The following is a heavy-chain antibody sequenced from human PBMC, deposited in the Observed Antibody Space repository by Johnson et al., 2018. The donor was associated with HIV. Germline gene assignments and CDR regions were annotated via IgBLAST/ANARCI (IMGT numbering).Heavy chain of an antibody. Sequence: VQLLESGGGVVQPGRSLRLSCAGSGFTFSNAWMSWVRQAPGKGLEWVGRIKSKTDGGTPDYAAPVKGRFTISRDDSKNTQYLQMNSLKTEDTAVYYCTTVRRRVNAFDLWGQGTMVTVSS. J-gene: IGHJ3*01. D-gene: IGHD4-17*01. V-gene: IGHV3-15*01. CDR2: IKSKTDGGTP. CDR3: TTVRRRVNAFDL. CDR1: GFTFSNAW.